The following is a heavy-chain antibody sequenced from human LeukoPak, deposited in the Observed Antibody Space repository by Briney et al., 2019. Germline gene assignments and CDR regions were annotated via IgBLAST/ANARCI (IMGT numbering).Heavy chain of an antibody. CDR1: GDSISSSGYY. D-gene: IGHD3-3*01. Sequence: SETLSLTCSVSGDSISSSGYYWGWIRQPPGKGLEWIGEINHSGSTNYNPSLKSRVTISVDTSKNQFSLKLSSVTAADTAVYYCARGRDDFGPEYYFDYWGQGTLVTVSS. J-gene: IGHJ4*02. CDR3: ARGRDDFGPEYYFDY. CDR2: INHSGST. V-gene: IGHV4-39*07.